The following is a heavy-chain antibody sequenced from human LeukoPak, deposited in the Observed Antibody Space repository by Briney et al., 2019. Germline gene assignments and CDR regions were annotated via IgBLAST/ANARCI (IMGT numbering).Heavy chain of an antibody. J-gene: IGHJ4*02. Sequence: GASVKVSCKTSGYTFTDYYMHWVRQAPGQGLEWMGWINPNSGGTNYAQKFQGRVTMTRDTSISTAYMELSSLRSDDTAMYYCARYCSGGSCLGSFHYWGQGTLLTVSS. CDR1: GYTFTDYY. CDR2: INPNSGGT. CDR3: ARYCSGGSCLGSFHY. D-gene: IGHD2-15*01. V-gene: IGHV1-2*02.